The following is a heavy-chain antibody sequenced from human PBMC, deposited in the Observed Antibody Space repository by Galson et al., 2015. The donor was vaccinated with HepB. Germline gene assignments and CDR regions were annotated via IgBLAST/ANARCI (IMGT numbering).Heavy chain of an antibody. J-gene: IGHJ5*02. Sequence: SLRLSCAGSGFDFNDSFIHWVRQSPGKGLEWVAGVSFDGRNTYYADSVKGRFIISRDSSKKTVYLQMNSLRSKDTAVYYCTRAAAGRTATTTLAWGQGLLVTVSS. D-gene: IGHD4-17*01. V-gene: IGHV3-30-3*01. CDR2: VSFDGRNT. CDR3: TRAAAGRTATTTLA. CDR1: GFDFNDSF.